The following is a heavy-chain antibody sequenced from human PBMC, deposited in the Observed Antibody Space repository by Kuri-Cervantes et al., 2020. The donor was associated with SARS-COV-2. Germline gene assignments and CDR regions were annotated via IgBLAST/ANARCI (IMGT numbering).Heavy chain of an antibody. V-gene: IGHV4-59*08. CDR2: IYYTGST. J-gene: IGHJ4*02. CDR3: ARPGHSSSYALGY. CDR1: GSSISSYY. D-gene: IGHD6-6*01. Sequence: SETLSLTCTVSGSSISSYYWSWIRQPPGKGLEWIGYIYYTGSTNYNPSLKSRVTISVDTSKKQFSLKLSSVTAADTAVYYCARPGHSSSYALGYWGQGILVTVSS.